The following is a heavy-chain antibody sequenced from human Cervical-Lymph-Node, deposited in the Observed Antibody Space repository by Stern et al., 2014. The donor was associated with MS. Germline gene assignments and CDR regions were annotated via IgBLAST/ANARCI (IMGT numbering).Heavy chain of an antibody. CDR2: IYWDDDK. D-gene: IGHD3-16*01. CDR3: ARILGDLRSPFDV. Sequence: QVTLRESGPTLVQPTHTLTVTCSFSGFSLTSGDVGVVRIRQPPGHALEWLAVIYWDDDKRYNPSLKSRIAITKDTSKNQAVLTMSTMDPVDTGTYYCARILGDLRSPFDVWGQGTLVTVSS. J-gene: IGHJ3*01. CDR1: GFSLTSGDVG. V-gene: IGHV2-5*02.